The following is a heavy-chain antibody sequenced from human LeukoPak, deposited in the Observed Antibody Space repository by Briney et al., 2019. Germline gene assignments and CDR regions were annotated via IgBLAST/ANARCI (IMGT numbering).Heavy chain of an antibody. CDR1: GYTFTGYY. CDR2: INPNSGGT. CDR3: ARAPGQGGARTYYFDY. J-gene: IGHJ4*02. V-gene: IGHV1-2*02. Sequence: GASVKVSCKASGYTFTGYYMHWVRQAPGQGLEWMGWINPNSGGTNYAQKFQGRVTMARDTSISTAYMELARLTSDDTAVYYCARAPGQGGARTYYFDYWGQGTLVTVSP. D-gene: IGHD1-14*01.